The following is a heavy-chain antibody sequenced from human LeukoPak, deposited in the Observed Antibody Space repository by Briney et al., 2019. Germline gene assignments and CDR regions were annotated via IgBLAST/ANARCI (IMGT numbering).Heavy chain of an antibody. CDR2: ISGSSSTI. Sequence: GGSLRLSCAASGLTFSTSTMNWVRQAPGKGLEWVSYISGSSSTIYYADSVKGRFTVSRHNAGNSLYLQMDNLRDDDTAVYFCARVQTDSRGWYHFDYWGQGTLVTVSS. D-gene: IGHD6-19*01. CDR1: GLTFSTST. V-gene: IGHV3-48*02. J-gene: IGHJ4*02. CDR3: ARVQTDSRGWYHFDY.